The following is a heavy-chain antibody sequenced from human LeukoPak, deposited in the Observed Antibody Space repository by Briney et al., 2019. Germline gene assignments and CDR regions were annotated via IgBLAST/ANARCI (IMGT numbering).Heavy chain of an antibody. CDR2: MNPNSGNS. CDR1: GYTFTSYD. J-gene: IGHJ4*02. V-gene: IGHV1-8*01. Sequence: ASVKVSCKASGYTFTSYDINWVRQAPGQGLEWMGWMNPNSGNSGYAQKFQGRVTMTRNTSISTAYMELSSPRSEDTAVYYCARGLDTIFGVVINSGDYWGQGTLVTVSS. D-gene: IGHD3-3*01. CDR3: ARGLDTIFGVVINSGDY.